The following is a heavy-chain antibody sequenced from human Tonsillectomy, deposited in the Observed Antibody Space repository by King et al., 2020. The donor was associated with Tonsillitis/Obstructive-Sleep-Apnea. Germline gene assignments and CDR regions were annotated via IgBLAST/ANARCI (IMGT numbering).Heavy chain of an antibody. D-gene: IGHD6-19*01. Sequence: VQLVESGGGLVQPGRSLRLSCAASGFTFDDYAMHWVRQAPGKGLEWVSGISWNSGRIGYADFVKGRLTISRDNAKNSLYLQMNSLRAEDTALYYFAKDSVPRGSGLYLDAFDICGQGTMVTVSS. V-gene: IGHV3-9*01. CDR2: ISWNSGRI. J-gene: IGHJ3*02. CDR1: GFTFDDYA. CDR3: AKDSVPRGSGLYLDAFDI.